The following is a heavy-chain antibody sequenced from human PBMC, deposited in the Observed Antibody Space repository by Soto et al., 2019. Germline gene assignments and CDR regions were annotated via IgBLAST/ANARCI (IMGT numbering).Heavy chain of an antibody. J-gene: IGHJ3*02. D-gene: IGHD3-22*01. CDR2: IVVGSGNT. CDR1: GFTFTSSA. Sequence: QMQLVQSGPEVKKPGTSVKVSCKASGFTFTSSAVQWVRQARGQRLEWIGWIVVGSGNTKYAQKFQERVTINRDMPTSTGYQELSSGSSEGMSVYYCAVDRRLNYYDSSGAGGVTAFDIWGQARMVTVSS. CDR3: AVDRRLNYYDSSGAGGVTAFDI. V-gene: IGHV1-58*01.